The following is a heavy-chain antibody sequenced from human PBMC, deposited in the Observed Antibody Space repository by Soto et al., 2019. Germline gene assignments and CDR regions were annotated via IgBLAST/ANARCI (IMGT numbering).Heavy chain of an antibody. CDR3: PKDHGSVGYCGAGSCSLAFDI. D-gene: IGHD2-15*01. Sequence: GGSLRLSCAACGLTFRSYAMSWVRQAPGKGLEWVSTISGSGGITYYADSVKGRFAISRDNSKNTLYLQMKSLRAEDKAVYYCPKDHGSVGYCGAGSCSLAFDIWGQGTMVTVPS. CDR1: GLTFRSYA. CDR2: ISGSGGIT. V-gene: IGHV3-23*01. J-gene: IGHJ3*02.